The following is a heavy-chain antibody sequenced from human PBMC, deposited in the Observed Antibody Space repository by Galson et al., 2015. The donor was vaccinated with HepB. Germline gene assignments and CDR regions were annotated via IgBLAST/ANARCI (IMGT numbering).Heavy chain of an antibody. D-gene: IGHD1-26*01. CDR3: ARVRNGRWELRSHPWNDAFEI. CDR1: GFTFSSYG. V-gene: IGHV3-33*01. J-gene: IGHJ3*02. CDR2: IWYDGSNK. Sequence: SLRLSCAASGFTFSSYGMHWVRQAPGKGLEWVAVIWYDGSNKYYADSVKGRFTISRDNSKNTLYLQVNSLRAEDTAVYYCARVRNGRWELRSHPWNDAFEIWGQGTMVTVSS.